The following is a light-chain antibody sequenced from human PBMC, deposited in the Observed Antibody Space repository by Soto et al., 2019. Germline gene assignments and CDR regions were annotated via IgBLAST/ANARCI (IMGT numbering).Light chain of an antibody. CDR3: QQFNDYPIT. V-gene: IGKV1-9*01. Sequence: DIQLTQSPSFLSASVGDIVTITCRASQGISSYLAWYQQKPGKAPKLLMYAASTLQRGVPSRFSGSGSGTEFTLAISSLQPEDFATYYCQQFNDYPITFGQGTRLEIK. CDR1: QGISSY. CDR2: AAS. J-gene: IGKJ5*01.